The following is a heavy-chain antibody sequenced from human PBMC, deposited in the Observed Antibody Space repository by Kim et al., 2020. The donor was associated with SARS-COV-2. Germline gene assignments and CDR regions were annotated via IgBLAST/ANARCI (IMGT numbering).Heavy chain of an antibody. CDR1: GFTFSSYA. V-gene: IGHV3-30-3*01. D-gene: IGHD3-16*01. Sequence: GGSLRLSCAASGFTFSSYAMHWVRQAPGKGLEWVAVISYDGSNKYYADSVKGRFTISRDNSKNTLYLQMNSLRAEDTAVYYCARDGSFALGYFWDYWGQGTLVTVSS. J-gene: IGHJ4*02. CDR2: ISYDGSNK. CDR3: ARDGSFALGYFWDY.